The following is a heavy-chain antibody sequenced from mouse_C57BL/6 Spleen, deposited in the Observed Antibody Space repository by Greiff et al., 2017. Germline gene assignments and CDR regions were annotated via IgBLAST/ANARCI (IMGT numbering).Heavy chain of an antibody. CDR3: TKANWDVYAMDY. CDR2: IDPETGGT. D-gene: IGHD4-1*01. CDR1: GYTFTDYE. V-gene: IGHV1-15*01. J-gene: IGHJ4*01. Sequence: QVQLQQSGAELLRPGASVTLSCKASGYTFTDYEMHWVKQTPVHGLEWIGAIDPETGGTAYNQKFKGKAILTADKSSSTAYMELSSLTSEDSAVYYCTKANWDVYAMDYWGQGTSVTVSS.